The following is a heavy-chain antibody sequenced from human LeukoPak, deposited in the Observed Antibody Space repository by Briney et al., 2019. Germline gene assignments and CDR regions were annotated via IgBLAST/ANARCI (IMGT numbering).Heavy chain of an antibody. J-gene: IGHJ6*03. CDR3: ARGMVSSGVLLWFGDMDV. CDR1: GFTFSSYS. Sequence: PGGSLRLSCAASGFTFSSYSMNWVRQAPGKGLEWVSYISSSSSTIYYADSVKGRFTISRDNAKNSLYLQMNSLRAEDTAVYYCARGMVSSGVLLWFGDMDVWGKGTTVTVSS. V-gene: IGHV3-48*01. D-gene: IGHD3-10*01. CDR2: ISSSSSTI.